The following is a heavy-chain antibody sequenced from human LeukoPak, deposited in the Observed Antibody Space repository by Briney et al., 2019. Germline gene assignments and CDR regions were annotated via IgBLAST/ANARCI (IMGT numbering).Heavy chain of an antibody. D-gene: IGHD3-22*01. J-gene: IGHJ3*02. CDR1: GDSISSGSYD. CDR2: IYTSGST. Sequence: PSETLSLTCTVSGDSISSGSYDWGGIRQAAGKGLEWIERIYTSGSTNYNPSLKSRVTISVHPSKHQFSLKLSSVTAADTAVYYCARDLYYYDSSGYYLWGFDIWGQGTMVTVSS. V-gene: IGHV4-61*02. CDR3: ARDLYYYDSSGYYLWGFDI.